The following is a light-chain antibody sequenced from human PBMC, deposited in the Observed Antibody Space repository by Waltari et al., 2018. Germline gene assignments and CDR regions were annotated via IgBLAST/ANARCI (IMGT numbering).Light chain of an antibody. J-gene: IGLJ2*01. Sequence: QSALTQPPSASGSPGQSVTISCTGTSSDVGGYNYVSWYQQHPGKAPKFMIYEVSKRPSGVPDRFSGSKSGNTASLTVSGLQAEDEADYYCSSYAGSNNFEVVFGGGTKLTVL. CDR3: SSYAGSNNFEVV. V-gene: IGLV2-8*01. CDR1: SSDVGGYNY. CDR2: EVS.